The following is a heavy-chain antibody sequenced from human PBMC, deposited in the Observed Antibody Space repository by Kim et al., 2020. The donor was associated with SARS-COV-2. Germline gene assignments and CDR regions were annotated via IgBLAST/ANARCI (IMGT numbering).Heavy chain of an antibody. V-gene: IGHV4-59*08. CDR2: IYYSGST. CDR3: ARRRPGLNWFDP. CDR1: GGSISSYY. Sequence: SETLSLTCTVSGGSISSYYWSWIRQPPGKGLEWIGYIYYSGSTNYNPSLKSRVTISVDTSKNQFSLKLSSVTAADTAVYYCARRRPGLNWFDPWGQGT. J-gene: IGHJ5*02.